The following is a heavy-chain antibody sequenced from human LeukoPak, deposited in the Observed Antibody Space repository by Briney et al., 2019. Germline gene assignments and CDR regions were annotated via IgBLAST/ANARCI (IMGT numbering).Heavy chain of an antibody. V-gene: IGHV1-46*01. CDR1: GYTFTSYS. J-gene: IGHJ4*02. CDR3: ARDTEAIADY. Sequence: ASVKVSCKASGYTFTSYSMHWVRQAPGQGLEWMGIINPSGGSTSYAQNFQGRVTTTRDTSTSTVYMELSSLRSEDTAVYYCARDTEAIADYWGQGTLVTVSS. CDR2: INPSGGST. D-gene: IGHD2-2*02.